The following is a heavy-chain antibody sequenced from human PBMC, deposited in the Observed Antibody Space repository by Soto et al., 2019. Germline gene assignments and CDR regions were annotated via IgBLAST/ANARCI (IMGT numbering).Heavy chain of an antibody. J-gene: IGHJ4*02. CDR3: TTYYDFWKVY. V-gene: IGHV3-30*03. CDR2: ISYDGSNK. CDR1: GLTFSSYG. D-gene: IGHD3-3*01. Sequence: QVQLVESGGGVVQPGRSLRLSCAASGLTFSSYGMHWVRQAPGKGLEWVAVISYDGSNKYYADSVKGRFTISRDNSKNTLYLQMNSLKTEDTAVYYCTTYYDFWKVYWGQGTLVTVSS.